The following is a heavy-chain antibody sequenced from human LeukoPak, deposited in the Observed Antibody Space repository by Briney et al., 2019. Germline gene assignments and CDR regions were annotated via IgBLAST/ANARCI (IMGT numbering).Heavy chain of an antibody. CDR1: GFTFDDYA. V-gene: IGHV3-9*01. CDR2: ISWNSGSI. Sequence: HPGGSLRLSCAASGFTFDDYAMHWVRQAPGKGLEWVSGISWNSGSIGYADSVKGRFTISRDNAKNSLYLQMNSLRAEDTALYYCAKDISFGAVAGPFDYWGQGTLVTVSS. J-gene: IGHJ4*02. D-gene: IGHD6-19*01. CDR3: AKDISFGAVAGPFDY.